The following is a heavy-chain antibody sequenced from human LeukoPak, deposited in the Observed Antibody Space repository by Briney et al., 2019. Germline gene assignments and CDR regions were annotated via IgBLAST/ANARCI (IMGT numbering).Heavy chain of an antibody. CDR1: GGSVSSGSYY. V-gene: IGHV4-61*01. CDR2: IYYSGST. J-gene: IGHJ3*02. CDR3: ARAPRYCSGGSCYAFYAFDI. D-gene: IGHD2-15*01. Sequence: SETLSLTCTVSGGSVSSGSYYWSWTRQPPGKGLEWTGYIYYSGSTNYNPSLKSRVTISVATSKTQFSLKLSSVTAADTAVYYCARAPRYCSGGSCYAFYAFDIWGQGTMVTVSS.